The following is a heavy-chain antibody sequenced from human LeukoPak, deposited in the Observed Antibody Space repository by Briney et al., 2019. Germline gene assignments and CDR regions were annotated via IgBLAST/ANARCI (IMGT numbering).Heavy chain of an antibody. J-gene: IGHJ3*02. Sequence: ASVKVSCKASGYTFTGYYMHWVRQAPGQGLEWMGWINPNSGGTNYAQKFQGRVTMTRDTSISTAYMELSRLRSDDTAVYYGARTYYYDSSGYYYTLNAFDIWGQGTMVTVSS. D-gene: IGHD3-22*01. CDR3: ARTYYYDSSGYYYTLNAFDI. V-gene: IGHV1-2*02. CDR1: GYTFTGYY. CDR2: INPNSGGT.